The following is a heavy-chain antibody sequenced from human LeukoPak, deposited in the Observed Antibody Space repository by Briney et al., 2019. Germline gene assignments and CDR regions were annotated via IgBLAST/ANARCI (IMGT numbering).Heavy chain of an antibody. CDR3: AKAQNDSSGYYSGPRQLPDY. J-gene: IGHJ4*02. Sequence: PGGSLRLSCAASGFTFSSYGMHWVRQAPGKGLEWVAFIRYDGSNKYYADSVKGRFTISRDNSKNTLYLQMNSLRAEDTAVYYCAKAQNDSSGYYSGPRQLPDYWGQGTLVTVSS. V-gene: IGHV3-30*02. CDR1: GFTFSSYG. D-gene: IGHD3-22*01. CDR2: IRYDGSNK.